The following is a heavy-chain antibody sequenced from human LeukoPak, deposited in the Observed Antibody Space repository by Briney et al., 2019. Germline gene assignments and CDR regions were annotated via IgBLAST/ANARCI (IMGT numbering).Heavy chain of an antibody. V-gene: IGHV3-7*01. CDR2: IKQDGSEK. CDR1: GFSVSGYW. J-gene: IGHJ4*02. CDR3: AREWQGGIAAAGTRIEGDY. D-gene: IGHD6-13*01. Sequence: GGSLRLSCAVSGFSVSGYWMTWVRQAPGKGLGWVANIKQDGSEKNYVDSVKRRFTISRDNAENSLFLQMNSLRVEDTAVYYCAREWQGGIAAAGTRIEGDYWGQGTLVAVSS.